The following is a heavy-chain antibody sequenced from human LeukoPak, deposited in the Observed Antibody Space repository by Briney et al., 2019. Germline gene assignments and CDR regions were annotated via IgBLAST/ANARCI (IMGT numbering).Heavy chain of an antibody. CDR2: ISYDGSNK. V-gene: IGHV3-30-3*01. CDR1: GFTFSSYA. Sequence: GGSLRLSCVDSGFTFSSYAMQWVRQAPGKGLEWVAVISYDGSNKYYADSVKGRFTISRDNSKNTLYLQMNSLRAEDTAVYYCARDGVEMAAFVYWGLGTLVTVSS. CDR3: ARDGVEMAAFVY. D-gene: IGHD5-24*01. J-gene: IGHJ4*02.